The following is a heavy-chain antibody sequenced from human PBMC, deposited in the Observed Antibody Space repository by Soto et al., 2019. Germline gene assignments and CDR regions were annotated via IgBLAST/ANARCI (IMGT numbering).Heavy chain of an antibody. CDR3: TCCGHSYKIDN. D-gene: IGHD2-21*01. J-gene: IGHJ4*02. Sequence: QFQLRESGPGVWKPSEPLSLPSAFSGAPIRIKPWGPWVRQPPGKGLEWIGEMYHYGGSNYNPSLKSRVAISTDTSKNQFSLTLTSVTAADTAMYYCTCCGHSYKIDNWGQGTLVTVSS. CDR2: MYHYGGS. V-gene: IGHV4-4*02. CDR1: GAPIRIKPW.